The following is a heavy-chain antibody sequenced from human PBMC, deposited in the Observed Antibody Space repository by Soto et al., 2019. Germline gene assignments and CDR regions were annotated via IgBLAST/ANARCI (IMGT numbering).Heavy chain of an antibody. D-gene: IGHD3-22*01. CDR1: GNSFTTYW. Sequence: GESLKISWKGSGNSFTTYWIGWVRQMPGKSREGMGGIDPTDSYSEYGPSFRGHVTSSADKSISTAYLQWSSLKAADTAIYYCARHPYYYDTNAYPDYWGQGTLVTVSS. J-gene: IGHJ4*02. CDR3: ARHPYYYDTNAYPDY. CDR2: IDPTDSYS. V-gene: IGHV5-10-1*01.